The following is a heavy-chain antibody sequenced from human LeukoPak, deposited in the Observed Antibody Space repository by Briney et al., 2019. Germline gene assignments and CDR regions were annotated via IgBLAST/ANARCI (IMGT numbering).Heavy chain of an antibody. CDR2: NSYSGST. CDR1: GGAMRSYY. V-gene: IGHV4-59*08. Sequence: KPSETLSVTCTVPGGAMRSYYWNWILQPPGKALLGIGDNSYSGSTNPKPTLKSRHNISVDTSKNQFSLKLSPVTAADTAVYYCARFRRAQSDAFDIWGQGTMVTVSS. CDR3: ARFRRAQSDAFDI. J-gene: IGHJ3*02.